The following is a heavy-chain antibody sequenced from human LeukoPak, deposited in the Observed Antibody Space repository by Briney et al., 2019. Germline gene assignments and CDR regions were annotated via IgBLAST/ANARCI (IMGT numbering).Heavy chain of an antibody. J-gene: IGHJ4*02. CDR1: GGSISSSSYY. D-gene: IGHD4-23*01. CDR2: IYHSGST. CDR3: ARRDGGNYFDY. V-gene: IGHV4-39*07. Sequence: PSETLSLTCTVSGGSISSSSYYWGWIRQPPGKGLEWIGSIYHSGSTYYNPSLKSRVTISVDTSKNQFSLKLSSVTAADTAVYYCARRDGGNYFDYWGQGTLITVSS.